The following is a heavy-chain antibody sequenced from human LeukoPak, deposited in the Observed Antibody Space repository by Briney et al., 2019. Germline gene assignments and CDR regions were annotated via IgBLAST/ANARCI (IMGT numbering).Heavy chain of an antibody. D-gene: IGHD3-16*01. CDR3: AKDPRITFGGLRAYHYYMDV. V-gene: IGHV3-53*05. J-gene: IGHJ6*03. CDR1: GFTVSSNY. CDR2: IYSGDNT. Sequence: GGSLRLSCAASGFTVSSNYMSWVRQAPGKGLEWVSVIYSGDNTYYADSVKGRFTISRDNSKNTLFLHMNSLRTEDTAVYYCAKDPRITFGGLRAYHYYMDVWGKGTTVTISS.